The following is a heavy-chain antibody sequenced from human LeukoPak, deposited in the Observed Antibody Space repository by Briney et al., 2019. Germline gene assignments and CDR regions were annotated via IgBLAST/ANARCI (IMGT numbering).Heavy chain of an antibody. Sequence: PSETLSLTCAVYGVSFSGYYWSWIRQPPGKGLEWIGEINHSGSTNYNPSLKSRVTISVDTSKNQFSLKLSSVTAADTAVYYCARPPSGWPYYFDYWGQGTLVTVSS. CDR2: INHSGST. CDR1: GVSFSGYY. V-gene: IGHV4-34*01. J-gene: IGHJ4*02. D-gene: IGHD6-19*01. CDR3: ARPPSGWPYYFDY.